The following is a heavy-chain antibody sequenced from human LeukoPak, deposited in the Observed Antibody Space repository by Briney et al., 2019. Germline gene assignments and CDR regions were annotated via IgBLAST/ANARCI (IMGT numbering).Heavy chain of an antibody. D-gene: IGHD3-16*01. Sequence: GGSLRLSCAASGFTFSSYSMNWVRQAPGKGLEWVSAVSGSGGSTYYADSVKGRFTISRDNSKNTLYLQMNSLRAEDTAVYYCARRFGAARDDYMDVWGKGTTVTVSS. CDR3: ARRFGAARDDYMDV. J-gene: IGHJ6*03. CDR2: VSGSGGST. CDR1: GFTFSSYS. V-gene: IGHV3-23*01.